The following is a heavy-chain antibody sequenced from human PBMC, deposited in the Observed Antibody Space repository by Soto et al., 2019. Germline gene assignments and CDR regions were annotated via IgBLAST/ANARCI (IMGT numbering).Heavy chain of an antibody. CDR3: ARDFDAFDI. V-gene: IGHV3-33*01. CDR1: GFTFSGYG. CDR2: IWYDGSNK. Sequence: GGPLRLSCAAYGFTFSGYGMHWVGQAPGKGLEWVAVIWYDGSNKYYADSVKGRFTISRDNSKNTLYLQMNSLRAEDTAVYYCARDFDAFDIWGQGTMVTVSS. J-gene: IGHJ3*02.